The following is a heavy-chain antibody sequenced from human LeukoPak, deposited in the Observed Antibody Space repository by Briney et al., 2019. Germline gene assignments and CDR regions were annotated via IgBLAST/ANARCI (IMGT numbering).Heavy chain of an antibody. V-gene: IGHV3-21*01. D-gene: IGHD2-2*01. CDR1: RLTLSIYS. Sequence: GGSLRLPCGACRLTLSIYSMQGARRARGKGLVCGSYISCRRSYIYYADSVKGRFTISRDNAKNSLYLQMNSLRAEDTAVYYCAREDVVPASSYGMDVWGQGTTVTVSS. CDR2: ISCRRSYI. J-gene: IGHJ6*02. CDR3: AREDVVPASSYGMDV.